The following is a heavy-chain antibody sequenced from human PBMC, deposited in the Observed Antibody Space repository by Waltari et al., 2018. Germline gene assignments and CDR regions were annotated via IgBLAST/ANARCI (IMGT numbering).Heavy chain of an antibody. Sequence: EMQLVESGGGSVTPGGSLRLSCAASGFTFINVWMRWVRQAPGKGREWVGRIKRKIDGGTTDYAAPVKGRFAISREDSKNTLYLQMNSLKTEDTAVYYCTTEAYCSSTSCPGAFDYWGQGTLVTVSS. D-gene: IGHD2-2*01. V-gene: IGHV3-15*01. CDR1: GFTFINVW. CDR2: IKRKIDGGTT. CDR3: TTEAYCSSTSCPGAFDY. J-gene: IGHJ4*02.